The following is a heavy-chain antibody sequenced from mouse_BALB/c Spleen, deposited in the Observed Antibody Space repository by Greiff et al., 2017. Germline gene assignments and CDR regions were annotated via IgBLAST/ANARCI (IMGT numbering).Heavy chain of an antibody. D-gene: IGHD1-1*01. CDR3: ARGGSTVVAPFAY. J-gene: IGHJ3*01. CDR1: GFTFSSFG. CDR2: ISSGSSTI. Sequence: EVQGVESGGGLVQPGGSRKLSCAASGFTFSSFGMHWVRQAPEKGLEWVAYISSGSSTIYYADTVKGRFTISRDNPKNTLFLQMTSLRSEDTAMYYCARGGSTVVAPFAYWGQGTLVTVSA. V-gene: IGHV5-17*02.